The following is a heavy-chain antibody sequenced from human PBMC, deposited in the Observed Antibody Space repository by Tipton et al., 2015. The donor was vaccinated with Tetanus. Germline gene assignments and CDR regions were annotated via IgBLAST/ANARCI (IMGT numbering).Heavy chain of an antibody. J-gene: IGHJ4*02. V-gene: IGHV4-4*02. CDR2: TQFSGGT. Sequence: GLVKPSGTLSLTCAVSGVSINSNHWWSWVRQAPGKGLEAIGNTQFSGGTYYAPSLRSRATISIDISNNQFSLKLTSVTAADTAVYFCARDFRGNGDGWYWDYWGQGTLVTV. D-gene: IGHD6-19*01. CDR3: ARDFRGNGDGWYWDY. CDR1: GVSINSNHW.